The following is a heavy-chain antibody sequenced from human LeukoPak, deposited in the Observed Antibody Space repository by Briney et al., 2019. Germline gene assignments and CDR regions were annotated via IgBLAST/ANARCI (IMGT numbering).Heavy chain of an antibody. CDR1: GFTFSSYS. J-gene: IGHJ4*02. Sequence: GGSLRLSCAASGFTFSSYSMNWVRQAPGKGLEWVSSISSSSSYIYYADSVEGRFTISRDNAKNSLYLQMNSLRAEDTAVYYCARDTQSYYGGNSPHFDYWGQGTLVTVSS. CDR3: ARDTQSYYGGNSPHFDY. D-gene: IGHD4-23*01. V-gene: IGHV3-21*01. CDR2: ISSSSSYI.